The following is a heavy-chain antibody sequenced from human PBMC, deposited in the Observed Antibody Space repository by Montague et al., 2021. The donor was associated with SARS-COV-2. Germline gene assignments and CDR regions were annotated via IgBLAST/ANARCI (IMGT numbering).Heavy chain of an antibody. Sequence: TLSLTCTVSGGAINSGDFYWSWLRQPAGKGLEWIGRIYVTGSTRYSPSLESRVTMSIDTAKGQFSLKLSAVTAADTGVYYCVGNAYNPLDGNWGQGTLVTVS. D-gene: IGHD2-21*01. J-gene: IGHJ4*02. CDR1: GGAINSGDFY. CDR2: IYVTGST. V-gene: IGHV4-61*02. CDR3: VGNAYNPLDGN.